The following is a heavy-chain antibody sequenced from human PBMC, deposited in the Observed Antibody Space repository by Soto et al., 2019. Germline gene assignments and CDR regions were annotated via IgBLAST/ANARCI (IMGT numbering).Heavy chain of an antibody. CDR3: TRAGDNYSFDY. D-gene: IGHD2-21*02. CDR2: IRKKSVSHTT. V-gene: IGHV3-72*01. CDR1: GFTFSDHH. Sequence: GGSLRLSCAASGFTFSDHHMDWVRQAPGKGLEWVGRIRKKSVSHTTEYAASVRGRFTISRDDSKNSVYLQMNSLKTEDTAVYYCTRAGDNYSFDYWGQGTLVTVSS. J-gene: IGHJ4*02.